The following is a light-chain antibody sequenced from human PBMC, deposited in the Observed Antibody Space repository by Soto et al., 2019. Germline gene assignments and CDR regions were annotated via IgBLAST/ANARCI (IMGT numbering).Light chain of an antibody. J-gene: IGKJ1*01. CDR3: QQYGSSGT. V-gene: IGKV3-20*01. CDR1: QTISSSY. Sequence: EIVLTQSPGTLSLSPGERATLSCRVSQTISSSYLAWYQQKPGQAPRLLIYSASSRATDIPDRFSASGSGADFTLTISRLEPEDFAVYYCQQYGSSGTFGQGTKVDIK. CDR2: SAS.